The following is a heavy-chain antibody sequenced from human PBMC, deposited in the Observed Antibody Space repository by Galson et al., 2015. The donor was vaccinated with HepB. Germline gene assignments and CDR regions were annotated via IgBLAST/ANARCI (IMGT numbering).Heavy chain of an antibody. CDR1: GGTFSSYA. J-gene: IGHJ4*02. CDR2: IIPILGIA. V-gene: IGHV1-69*04. CDR3: ARAVGCSSTSCYLDY. D-gene: IGHD2-2*01. Sequence: SVKVSCKASGGTFSSYAISWVRQAPGQGLEWMGRIIPILGIANYAQKFQGRVTIAADKSTSTAYMELSSLRSEDTAVYYCARAVGCSSTSCYLDYWGQGTLVTVSS.